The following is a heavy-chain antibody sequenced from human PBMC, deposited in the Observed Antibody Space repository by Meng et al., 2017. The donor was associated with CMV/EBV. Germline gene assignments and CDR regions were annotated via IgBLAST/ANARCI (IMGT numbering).Heavy chain of an antibody. Sequence: RQLQESGPCLVMPSEHMFLTSTVTGGSISSSSYYWGWIRQPPGKGLEWIGSFYYSGSTYYTPSLKSRVTISVDTSKNQFSLKLSSVTAADTAVYYCASLAGDYWGQGTLVTVSS. D-gene: IGHD3-10*01. CDR2: FYYSGST. CDR3: ASLAGDY. CDR1: GGSISSSSYY. J-gene: IGHJ4*02. V-gene: IGHV4-39*07.